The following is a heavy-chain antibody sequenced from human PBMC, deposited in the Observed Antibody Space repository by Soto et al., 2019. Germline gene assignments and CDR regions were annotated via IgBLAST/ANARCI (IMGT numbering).Heavy chain of an antibody. CDR3: ARAGYYGSGSYFDD. CDR1: GGTFSSYT. J-gene: IGHJ4*02. CDR2: IIPILGIA. D-gene: IGHD3-10*01. V-gene: IGHV1-69*02. Sequence: QVQLVQSGAEVKKPGSSVKVSCKASGGTFSSYTISWVRQAPGQGLEWMGRIIPILGIANYAPKFQGRVTITADKSTSTAYMELSSLRSEDTAVYYCARAGYYGSGSYFDDWGQGTLVTVSS.